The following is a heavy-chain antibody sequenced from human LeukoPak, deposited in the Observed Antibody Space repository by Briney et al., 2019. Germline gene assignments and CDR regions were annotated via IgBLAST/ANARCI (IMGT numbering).Heavy chain of an antibody. CDR2: ISYDGSNK. CDR3: AKLMREVGATGDFDY. J-gene: IGHJ4*02. CDR1: GFTFSSYG. Sequence: GGSLRLSCAASGFTFSSYGMHWVRQAPGKGLEWVAVISYDGSNKYYADSVKGRFTISRDNSKNTLYLQMNSLRAEDTAAYYCAKLMREVGATGDFDYWGQGTLVTVSS. V-gene: IGHV3-30*18. D-gene: IGHD1-26*01.